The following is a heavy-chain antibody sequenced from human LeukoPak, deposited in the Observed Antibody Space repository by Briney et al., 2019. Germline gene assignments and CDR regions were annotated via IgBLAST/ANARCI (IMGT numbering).Heavy chain of an antibody. J-gene: IGHJ6*02. V-gene: IGHV3-21*04. CDR2: ISSSSSYI. CDR3: ARSITMVRGVIRPYYYYGMDV. Sequence: GGPLRLSCAASGFTFSSYSMNGVRQAPGKELEWVSSISSSSSYIYYADSVKGRFTISRDNAKNSLYLQMNSLRAEDTAVYYCARSITMVRGVIRPYYYYGMDVWGQGTTVTVSS. CDR1: GFTFSSYS. D-gene: IGHD3-10*01.